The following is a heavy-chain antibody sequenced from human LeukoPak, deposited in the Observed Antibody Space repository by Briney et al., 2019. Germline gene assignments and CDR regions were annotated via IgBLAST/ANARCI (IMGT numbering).Heavy chain of an antibody. J-gene: IGHJ4*02. CDR1: GGSFSGYY. V-gene: IGHV4-34*01. Sequence: SEALSLTCAVYGGSFSGYYWSWIRQPPGKGLEWIGEINHSGSTNYNPSLKSRVTISVDTSKNQFSLKLSSVTAADTAVYYCARGIAAAGTFFDYWGQGTLVTVSS. D-gene: IGHD6-13*01. CDR3: ARGIAAAGTFFDY. CDR2: INHSGST.